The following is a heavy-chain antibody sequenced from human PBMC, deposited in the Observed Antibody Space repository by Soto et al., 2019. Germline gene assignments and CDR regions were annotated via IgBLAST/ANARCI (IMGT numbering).Heavy chain of an antibody. CDR2: ISHGGSP. V-gene: IGHV4-30-2*01. J-gene: IGHJ6*02. CDR3: ARGHYYYAMDV. Sequence: SETLSLTCAVSGGSVSSGVFSWSWIRQPPGQGLEWIGYISHGGSPHYTPSLRSRVSISVDRSTNVISLNLTSMTPADTAVYFCARGHYYYAMDVWGQGTTVTIS. CDR1: GGSVSSGVFS.